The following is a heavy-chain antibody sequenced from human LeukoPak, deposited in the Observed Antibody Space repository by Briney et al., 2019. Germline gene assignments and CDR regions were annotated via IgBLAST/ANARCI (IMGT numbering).Heavy chain of an antibody. Sequence: ASVKVSCKASGYTFTGYYMYWVRQAPGQGLEWMGWINPNSGGTNYAQKFQGRVTMTRDTSISTAYMELSRLRSDDTAVYYCARDWGLVGATRSDFDYWGQGTLVTVSS. J-gene: IGHJ4*02. CDR1: GYTFTGYY. CDR2: INPNSGGT. V-gene: IGHV1-2*02. CDR3: ARDWGLVGATRSDFDY. D-gene: IGHD1-26*01.